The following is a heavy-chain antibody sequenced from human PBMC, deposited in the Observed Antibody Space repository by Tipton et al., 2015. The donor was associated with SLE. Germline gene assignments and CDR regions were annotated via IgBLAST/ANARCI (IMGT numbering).Heavy chain of an antibody. D-gene: IGHD6-13*01. CDR1: GGSISRGSYY. Sequence: LRLSCTVSGGSISRGSYYWSWIRQPAGKGLEWIGRIYTSGSTNYNPSLKSRVTISVDTSKNQFSLKLSSVTAADTAVYYCARAIAYQQLAPMDVWGKGTTVTGSS. CDR2: IYTSGST. J-gene: IGHJ6*03. CDR3: ARAIAYQQLAPMDV. V-gene: IGHV4-61*02.